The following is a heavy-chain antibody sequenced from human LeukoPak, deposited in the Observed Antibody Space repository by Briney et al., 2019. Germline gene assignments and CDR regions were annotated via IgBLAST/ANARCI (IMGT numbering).Heavy chain of an antibody. D-gene: IGHD4-17*01. J-gene: IGHJ3*02. CDR1: GFTFSTYG. CDR2: IRYDESNK. Sequence: PGGSLRLSCAASGFTFSTYGVHWVRQAPGKGLEWVAFIRYDESNKYYADSVKGRFTISRDNSKNTLYLQMISLRAEDTAVYYCAKSEAKVTPAGTRVIWGQGTMVTVS. V-gene: IGHV3-30*02. CDR3: AKSEAKVTPAGTRVI.